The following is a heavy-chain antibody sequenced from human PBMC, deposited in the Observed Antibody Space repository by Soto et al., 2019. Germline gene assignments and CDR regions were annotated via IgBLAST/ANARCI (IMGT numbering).Heavy chain of an antibody. CDR3: ARVWQHLGYFDY. CDR2: ISSSSSTI. Sequence: EVQLVESGGGVVQPGGSLRLSCVASGFTFSSNSMTWVRQAPGKGLEWVSYISSSSSTIYYADSVKGRFTTSRDNANNSLYLQMNSLRDEDTAVYYCARVWQHLGYFDYWGQGTLVTVST. D-gene: IGHD6-13*01. J-gene: IGHJ4*02. V-gene: IGHV3-48*02. CDR1: GFTFSSNS.